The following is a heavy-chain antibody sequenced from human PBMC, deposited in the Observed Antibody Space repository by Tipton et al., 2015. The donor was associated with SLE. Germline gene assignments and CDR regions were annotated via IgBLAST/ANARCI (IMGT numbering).Heavy chain of an antibody. V-gene: IGHV4-34*01. Sequence: TLSLTCTVSGGSISGYYWSWIRQPPGKGLEWIGEINHSGSTNYNPSLKSRVTISVDTSKNQFSLKLSSVTAADTAVYYCARGRGIQLWSSFDYWGQGTLVTVSS. D-gene: IGHD5-18*01. CDR2: INHSGST. CDR1: GGSISGYY. J-gene: IGHJ4*02. CDR3: ARGRGIQLWSSFDY.